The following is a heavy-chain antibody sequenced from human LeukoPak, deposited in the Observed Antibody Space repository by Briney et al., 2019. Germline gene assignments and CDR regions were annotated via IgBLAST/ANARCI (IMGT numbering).Heavy chain of an antibody. CDR2: INPSGGST. CDR1: GYTFTSYY. V-gene: IGHV1-46*01. D-gene: IGHD5-18*01. CDR3: ATHTAMALDAFDI. Sequence: ASVKGFCKASGYTFTSYYMHWVRQARGQGLEWMGIINPSGGSTSYAQKFQGRVTMARDTSTSTVYMELSSLRSEDTAVYYCATHTAMALDAFDIWGQGTMVTVSS. J-gene: IGHJ3*02.